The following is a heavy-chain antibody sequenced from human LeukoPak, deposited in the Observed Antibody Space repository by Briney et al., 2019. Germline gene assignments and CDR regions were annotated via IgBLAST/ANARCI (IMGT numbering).Heavy chain of an antibody. V-gene: IGHV3-23*01. Sequence: GGSLRLSCAASGFTFSSYAMSWVRQAPGKGLEWVSAISGSGGSTYYADPVKGRFTILREHSKSTLYLQMNSLRAENTAVYYCAKDPPHYDSTSYYFDYWGQGTLVTVSS. CDR2: ISGSGGST. CDR3: AKDPPHYDSTSYYFDY. J-gene: IGHJ4*02. D-gene: IGHD3-22*01. CDR1: GFTFSSYA.